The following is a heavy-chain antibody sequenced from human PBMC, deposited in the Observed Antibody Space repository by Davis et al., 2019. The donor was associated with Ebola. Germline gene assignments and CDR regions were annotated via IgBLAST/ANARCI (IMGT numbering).Heavy chain of an antibody. J-gene: IGHJ6*04. Sequence: SVKVSCKASGGTFSSYTISWVRQAPGQGLEWMGRIIPILGIANDAQKFQGRVTITADKSTSTAYMELSSLRSEDTAVYYCAKSGLSFGVVKYHYGMDVWGKGTTVTVSS. D-gene: IGHD3-3*01. CDR1: GGTFSSYT. CDR3: AKSGLSFGVVKYHYGMDV. CDR2: IIPILGIA. V-gene: IGHV1-69*02.